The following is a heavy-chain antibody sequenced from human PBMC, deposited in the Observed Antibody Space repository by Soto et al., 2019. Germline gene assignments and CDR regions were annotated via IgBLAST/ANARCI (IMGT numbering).Heavy chain of an antibody. D-gene: IGHD1-26*01. V-gene: IGHV3-33*08. J-gene: IGHJ4*02. CDR2: IRFDGSDE. Sequence: QVQLVESGGGVVQPGGSLRLSCAASASIFKGHGMHWVRQAPGKGLEWVAIIRFDGSDEHYGDSVEGRFTISRDNSKNLLYLQMNSLRVEDTAVYYCARDGVGATTFFGFLDYWGQGTLATVSS. CDR1: ASIFKGHG. CDR3: ARDGVGATTFFGFLDY.